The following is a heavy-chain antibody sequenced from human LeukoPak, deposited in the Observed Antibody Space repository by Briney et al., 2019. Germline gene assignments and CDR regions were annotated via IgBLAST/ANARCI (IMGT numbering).Heavy chain of an antibody. CDR3: ARQGRATVVMYMDD. V-gene: IGHV4-39*01. D-gene: IGHD4-23*01. J-gene: IGHJ6*03. CDR1: VGSISSSSDN. Sequence: PSETLFLTCSVSVGSISSSSDNWGWIRQPPGKGLEWIGSIYYTGITYYNPSVMSRVTMSVDTSKNQFSLRLSSVTAADTAMYYCARQGRATVVMYMDDWGKGTTVTVSS. CDR2: IYYTGIT.